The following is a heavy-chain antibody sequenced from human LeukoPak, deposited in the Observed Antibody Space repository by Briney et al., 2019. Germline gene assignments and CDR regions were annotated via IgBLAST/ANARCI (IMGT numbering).Heavy chain of an antibody. Sequence: GGSLRLSCAASGFTFSSYGMNWVRQAPGKGLEWVSYISSSSSTIYYADSVKGRFTISRDNAKNSLYLQMNSLRAEDTAVYYCARRVVRGPIDYWAREPWSPSPQ. CDR2: ISSSSSTI. CDR3: ARRVVRGPIDY. CDR1: GFTFSSYG. V-gene: IGHV3-48*01. J-gene: IGHJ4*02. D-gene: IGHD3-10*01.